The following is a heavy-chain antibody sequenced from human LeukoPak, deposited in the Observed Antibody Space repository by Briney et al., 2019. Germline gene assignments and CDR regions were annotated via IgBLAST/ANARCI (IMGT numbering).Heavy chain of an antibody. CDR1: GYTFTGYY. CDR2: INPNSGGT. Sequence: ASVKVSCKASGYTFTGYYMHWVRQAPGQGLEWMGWINPNSGGTNYAQKFQGRVTMTRDTSISTAYMELSRLRSDDTAVYYCARASSPYWITMIGILGGPRSSIYYFDYWGQGTLVTVSS. J-gene: IGHJ4*02. V-gene: IGHV1-2*02. CDR3: ARASSPYWITMIGILGGPRSSIYYFDY. D-gene: IGHD3-22*01.